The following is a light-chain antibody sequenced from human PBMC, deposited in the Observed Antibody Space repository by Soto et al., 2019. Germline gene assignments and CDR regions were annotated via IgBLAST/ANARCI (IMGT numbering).Light chain of an antibody. Sequence: DIQMTQSPSTLSASVGDSFTITCRASQSISTWLAWYQQKPGKAPKVLIYDASNLESGVPSRFSGSGSGTEFTLTISSLQPDDFATYYCQQYNTYPRTFGQGTKVEIK. CDR1: QSISTW. CDR3: QQYNTYPRT. CDR2: DAS. V-gene: IGKV1-5*01. J-gene: IGKJ1*01.